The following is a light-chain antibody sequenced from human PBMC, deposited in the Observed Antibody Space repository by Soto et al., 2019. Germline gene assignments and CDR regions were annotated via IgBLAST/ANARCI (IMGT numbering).Light chain of an antibody. CDR2: DNY. J-gene: IGLJ3*02. CDR3: AAWDSSLNIRV. Sequence: QSVLTQPPSVSAAPGEKVTISCSGSRSNIEKNYVSWYQQLPGTAPKLLIYDNYKRPSVIPDRFSGSKSGTSATLGITGLQPGDEADYYCAAWDSSLNIRVFGGGTKLTVL. V-gene: IGLV1-51*01. CDR1: RSNIEKNY.